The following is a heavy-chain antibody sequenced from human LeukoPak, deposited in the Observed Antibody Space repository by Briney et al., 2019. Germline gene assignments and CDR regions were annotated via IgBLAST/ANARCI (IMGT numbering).Heavy chain of an antibody. Sequence: ASVKVSCKASGQTFTSHDINWVRQATGLGLEWLGWMSPKSGNTGYAQKFQGRVTMTRDTSISTAYMELSSLRFDDTAVYFCTREKDCADGICYEDWGQGTLVTVSS. CDR1: GQTFTSHD. V-gene: IGHV1-8*01. CDR3: TREKDCADGICYED. CDR2: MSPKSGNT. D-gene: IGHD2-8*01. J-gene: IGHJ4*02.